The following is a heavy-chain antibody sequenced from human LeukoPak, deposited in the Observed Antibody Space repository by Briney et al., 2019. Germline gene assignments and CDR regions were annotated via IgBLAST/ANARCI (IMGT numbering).Heavy chain of an antibody. CDR3: VIWGDYDVLTGYYVPDY. CDR2: ITGSGTNR. V-gene: IGHV3-23*01. D-gene: IGHD3-9*01. Sequence: AGASLRLSCVASGFTFSNYAMSWVRQAPGKGLEWVSAITGSGTNRYYADSLKGRFTTSRDNSKNTVFLQMNSLRREDTAIYYCVIWGDYDVLTGYYVPDYWGQGTLVTVAS. J-gene: IGHJ4*02. CDR1: GFTFSNYA.